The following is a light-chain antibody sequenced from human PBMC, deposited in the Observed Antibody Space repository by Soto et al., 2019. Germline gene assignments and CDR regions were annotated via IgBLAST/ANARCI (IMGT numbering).Light chain of an antibody. CDR3: QAWDSSTAPDV. CDR2: QDH. CDR1: QLGEKY. V-gene: IGLV3-1*01. J-gene: IGLJ1*01. Sequence: SYELTQPPSVSVSPGQTASITCPGDQLGEKYVCWYQQKPGQSPVLVIYQDHKRPSGIPERFSGSNSGNTATLTISGTQAMDEADYYCQAWDSSTAPDVFGTGTKLTVL.